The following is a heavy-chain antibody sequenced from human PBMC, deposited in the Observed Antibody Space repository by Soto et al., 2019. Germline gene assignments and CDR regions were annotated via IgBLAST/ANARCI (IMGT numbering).Heavy chain of an antibody. CDR1: GGTFSSYA. CDR2: FIPIFGKA. V-gene: IGHV1-69*01. CDR3: ARRRRYCSSTSCCYYYYGIDV. D-gene: IGHD2-2*01. J-gene: IGHJ6*02. Sequence: QVQLVQSGAEVKKPGSSVKVSCKASGGTFSSYAISWVRQAPGQGLEWMGGFIPIFGKANYAQKFQGRVTITADESTSTAYMELSSLRPEDTAVYYCARRRRYCSSTSCCYYYYGIDVWGQGTTVTVSS.